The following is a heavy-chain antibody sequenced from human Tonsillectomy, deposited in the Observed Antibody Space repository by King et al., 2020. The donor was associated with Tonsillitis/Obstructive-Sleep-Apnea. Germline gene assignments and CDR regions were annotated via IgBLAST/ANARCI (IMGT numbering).Heavy chain of an antibody. CDR2: ISWNSDSI. V-gene: IGHV3-9*01. CDR1: GFTFDDFA. D-gene: IGHD6-19*01. J-gene: IGHJ4*02. CDR3: AIVGGYSRGWYKDYFDY. Sequence: VQLVESGGGLVQPGRSLRLSCAASGFTFDDFAIHWVRQAPGKGLEWVSGISWNSDSIDYADSVKGRFTISRDNAKNSLYLQMNSLRPEDTALYYCAIVGGYSRGWYKDYFDYRGQGTLVTVSS.